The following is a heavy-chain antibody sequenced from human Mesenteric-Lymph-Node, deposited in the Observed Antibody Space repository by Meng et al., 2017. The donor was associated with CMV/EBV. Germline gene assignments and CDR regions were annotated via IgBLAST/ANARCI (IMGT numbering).Heavy chain of an antibody. D-gene: IGHD1-7*01. J-gene: IGHJ3*02. CDR2: IDSSGSTI. CDR1: GFTFSSYE. V-gene: IGHV3-48*03. CDR3: AREDITGITFLDAFDI. Sequence: GESLKISCAASGFTFSSYEMNWVRQAPGKGLEWISSIDSSGSTIYYADSVKGRFTISRDNAKNSLYLQMHSLRAEDTAVYYCAREDITGITFLDAFDIWGQGTMVTVSS.